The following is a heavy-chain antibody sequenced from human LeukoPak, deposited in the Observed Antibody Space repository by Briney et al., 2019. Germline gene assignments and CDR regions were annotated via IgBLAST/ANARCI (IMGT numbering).Heavy chain of an antibody. CDR1: GGSISSSSYY. CDR3: ARLTAFMFGEFGFDY. CDR2: INHSGST. D-gene: IGHD3-10*02. Sequence: PSETLSLTCTVSGGSISSSSYYWGWIRQPPGKGLEWIGEINHSGSTNYNPSLKSRVTISVDTSKNQFSLKLSSVTAADTAVYYCARLTAFMFGEFGFDYWGQGTLVTVSS. V-gene: IGHV4-39*07. J-gene: IGHJ4*02.